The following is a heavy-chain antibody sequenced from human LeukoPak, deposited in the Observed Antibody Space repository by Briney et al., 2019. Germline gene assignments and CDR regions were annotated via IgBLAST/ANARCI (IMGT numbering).Heavy chain of an antibody. D-gene: IGHD1-26*01. CDR1: GFTFDDYA. V-gene: IGHV3-9*03. CDR3: VKDMSGSNDAFDI. CDR2: ISWNSGSI. Sequence: PWGSLRLSCAASGFTFDDYAMHWVRQAPGKGLEWVSGISWNSGSIGYADSVKGRFTISRDNAKNSLYLQMNSLRAEDMALYYCVKDMSGSNDAFDIWGQGTMVTVS. J-gene: IGHJ3*02.